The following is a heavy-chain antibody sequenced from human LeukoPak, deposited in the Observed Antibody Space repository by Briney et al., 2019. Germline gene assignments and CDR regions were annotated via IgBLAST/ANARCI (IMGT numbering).Heavy chain of an antibody. CDR2: IYSSCNT. D-gene: IGHD3-10*01. V-gene: IGHV4-39*07. CDR1: GVSISSGSNY. Sequence: SETLSLTCSVSGVSISSGSNYWGWIRQPPGKTLDCIGSIYSSCNTYYNPSLKSRVIILICTANDHFSLNLTSVTAADTAVYYCARSDGYGLVGIWGQGTMVTVSS. CDR3: ARSDGYGLVGI. J-gene: IGHJ3*02.